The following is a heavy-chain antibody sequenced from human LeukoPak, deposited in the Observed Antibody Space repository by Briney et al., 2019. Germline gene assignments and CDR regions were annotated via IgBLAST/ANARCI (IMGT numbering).Heavy chain of an antibody. J-gene: IGHJ4*02. CDR2: ISSSGGTI. V-gene: IGHV3-11*01. CDR1: GFTLSDYY. CDR3: ARGGWNWNC. D-gene: IGHD1-7*01. Sequence: PGGSLRLSCAASGFTLSDYYMSWIRQAPAKGLEWLSYISSSGGTIYYADSVKGRFTISRDNAKNSLYLQMNSLRAEDTAVYYCARGGWNWNCWGQGTLVTVSS.